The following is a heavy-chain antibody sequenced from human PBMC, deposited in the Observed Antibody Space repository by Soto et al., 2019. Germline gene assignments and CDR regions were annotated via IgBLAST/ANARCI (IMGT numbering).Heavy chain of an antibody. J-gene: IGHJ4*02. CDR3: AIASGIMVAHSYFDC. CDR1: GFTFSTYT. V-gene: IGHV3-48*04. D-gene: IGHD2-8*01. CDR2: ISSSGRTI. Sequence: GASLRLSCEAFGFTFSTYTMNWVRQAPGKGLEWVSYISSSGRTISYADPVKGRFSISRDNAKNSLYLQMNSIRGEDTSVYYCAIASGIMVAHSYFDCWDQGTLITVSS.